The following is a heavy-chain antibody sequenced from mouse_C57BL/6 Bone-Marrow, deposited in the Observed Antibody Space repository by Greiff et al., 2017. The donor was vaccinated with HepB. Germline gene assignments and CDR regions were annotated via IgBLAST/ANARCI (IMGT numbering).Heavy chain of an antibody. D-gene: IGHD1-1*01. CDR2: ISSGGSYT. Sequence: EVQLVESGGDLVKPGGSLKLSCAASGFTFSSYGMSWVRQTPDKRLEWVATISSGGSYTYYPDSVKGRFTISRANAKNTLYLQMSSLKSEDTAMYYCARRDYYGSSSWLAYWGQGTLVTVSA. V-gene: IGHV5-6*01. J-gene: IGHJ3*01. CDR3: ARRDYYGSSSWLAY. CDR1: GFTFSSYG.